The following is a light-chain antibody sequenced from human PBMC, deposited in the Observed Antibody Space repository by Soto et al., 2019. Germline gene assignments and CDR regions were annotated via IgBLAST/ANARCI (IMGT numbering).Light chain of an antibody. CDR2: KAS. CDR3: QHYSGYST. Sequence: QSISPWLAWYQQKPGTAPKLLIYKASSLESGVPSRFSGSASGTEFTLTISSLQPDDFATYYCQHYSGYSTFGQGTKVDIK. V-gene: IGKV1-5*03. CDR1: QSISPW. J-gene: IGKJ1*01.